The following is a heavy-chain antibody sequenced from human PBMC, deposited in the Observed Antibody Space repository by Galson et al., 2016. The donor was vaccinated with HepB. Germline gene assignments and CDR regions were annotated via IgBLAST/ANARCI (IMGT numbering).Heavy chain of an antibody. D-gene: IGHD2-15*01. CDR3: AKKSAARCYSPGDY. Sequence: SLRLSCAASGFTFSNYAMTWVRQAPGKGLEWVSVISASGDRTYYAKSVKGRFTISRDNSKNTVYVQMNSLRAEDTAVYYCAKKSAARCYSPGDYWGQGTLVTVSS. CDR2: ISASGDRT. J-gene: IGHJ4*02. CDR1: GFTFSNYA. V-gene: IGHV3-23*01.